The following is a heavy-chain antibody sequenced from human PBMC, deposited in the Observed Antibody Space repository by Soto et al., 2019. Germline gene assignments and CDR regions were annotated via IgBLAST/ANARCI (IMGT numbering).Heavy chain of an antibody. Sequence: EVQVVESGGGLVQPGGSLRLSCAASGFTFSSNSMNWVRQAPGKGLEWISYISSSSSTIYADSVKGRFTLSRDHAKNSLYLPMNSPGDEDTTGYSWARVNWSGPLTSDLWGQGTLVTVSS. CDR2: ISSSSSTI. D-gene: IGHD3-3*01. CDR1: GFTFSSNS. CDR3: ARVNWSGPLTSDL. V-gene: IGHV3-48*02. J-gene: IGHJ5*02.